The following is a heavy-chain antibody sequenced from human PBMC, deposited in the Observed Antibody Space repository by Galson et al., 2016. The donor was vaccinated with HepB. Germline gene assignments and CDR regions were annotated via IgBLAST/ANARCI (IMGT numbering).Heavy chain of an antibody. J-gene: IGHJ6*02. D-gene: IGHD6-19*01. V-gene: IGHV3-7*01. Sequence: SLRLSCAASGFTFRSYWMSWVRQAPGKGLEWVANINKDGSEKYSVDSVKGRFTISRDNGKNSLYLQMSSLRVEDAGVYYCARRLDNQRRIAGWGWGMDVWGQGTTVTVS. CDR1: GFTFRSYW. CDR3: ARRLDNQRRIAGWGWGMDV. CDR2: INKDGSEK.